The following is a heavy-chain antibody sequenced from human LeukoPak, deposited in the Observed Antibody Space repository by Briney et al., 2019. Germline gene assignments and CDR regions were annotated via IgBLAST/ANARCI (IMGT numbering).Heavy chain of an antibody. J-gene: IGHJ6*03. CDR3: ARAPPGYVWGSYRAALYYYYMDV. CDR2: INPNSGGT. CDR1: GYTFTGYY. Sequence: ASVKVSCKTSGYTFTGYYMHWVRQAPGQGLEWMGWINPNSGGTNYAQKFQGRVTMTRDTSISTAYMELSRLRSDDTAVYYCARAPPGYVWGSYRAALYYYYMDVWGKGTTVTVSS. V-gene: IGHV1-2*02. D-gene: IGHD3-16*02.